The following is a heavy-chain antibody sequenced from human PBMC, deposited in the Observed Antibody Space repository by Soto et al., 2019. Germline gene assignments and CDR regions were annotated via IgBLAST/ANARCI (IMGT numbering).Heavy chain of an antibody. D-gene: IGHD2-15*01. J-gene: IGHJ4*02. V-gene: IGHV3-74*01. Sequence: EVQLVESGGGLVQPGESLRLSCAASGFTFSSYWMHWVRQAPGKGLVWVSRINSGGSSTSYAGSVKGRFTISRDNAKNTLSLQIKSLRGEDTAVYYCLRTSLLLAAATREDYWPQGTLVPLSS. CDR2: INSGGSST. CDR1: GFTFSSYW. CDR3: LRTSLLLAAATREDY.